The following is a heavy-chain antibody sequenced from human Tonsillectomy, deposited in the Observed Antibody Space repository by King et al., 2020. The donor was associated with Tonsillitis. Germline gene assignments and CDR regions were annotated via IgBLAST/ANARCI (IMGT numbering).Heavy chain of an antibody. CDR1: GYNFTGFY. CDR3: ETFTIPVPY. D-gene: IGHD5-24*01. Sequence: AQLVQSGAEVKKPGASVKVSCKASGYNFTGFYIHWVRQAPGQGLEWMGWINPNTGGTNFAQKFQGRVTMTRDTSISTAYLELSRLRSDDTAIYYCETFTIPVPYWGQGTLVAVTS. V-gene: IGHV1-2*02. CDR2: INPNTGGT. J-gene: IGHJ4*02.